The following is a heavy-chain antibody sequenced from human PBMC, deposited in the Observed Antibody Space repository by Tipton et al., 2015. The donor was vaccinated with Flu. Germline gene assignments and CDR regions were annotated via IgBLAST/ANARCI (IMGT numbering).Heavy chain of an antibody. J-gene: IGHJ5*02. D-gene: IGHD3-3*01. V-gene: IGHV4-59*01. CDR3: ARVSPGVESWFDP. CDR1: GGSISSYY. Sequence: TLSLTCTVSGGSISSYYWSWIRQPPGKGLEWIGYIYYSGSTNYNPSLKSRVTISLDTSKNQFSLRVNSVTAADTAVYYCARVSPGVESWFDPWGQGTLVTVSS. CDR2: IYYSGST.